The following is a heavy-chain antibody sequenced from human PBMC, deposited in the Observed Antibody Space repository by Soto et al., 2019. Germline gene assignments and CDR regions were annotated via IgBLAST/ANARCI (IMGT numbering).Heavy chain of an antibody. J-gene: IGHJ4*02. D-gene: IGHD2-2*01. CDR3: AKDWDIVVVPAVIDY. V-gene: IGHV3-23*01. CDR2: ISGSGGST. CDR1: GFTFSSYA. Sequence: GGSLRLSCAASGFTFSSYAMSWVRQAPGKGLEWVSAISGSGGSTYYADSVKGRFTISRDNSKNTLYLQMNSLRAEDTAVYYCAKDWDIVVVPAVIDYWGQGTLVTVSS.